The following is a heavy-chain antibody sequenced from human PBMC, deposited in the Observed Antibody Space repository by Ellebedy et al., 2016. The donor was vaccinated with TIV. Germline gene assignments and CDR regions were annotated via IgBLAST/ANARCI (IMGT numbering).Heavy chain of an antibody. V-gene: IGHV3-74*03. CDR3: AREDFYGMDV. J-gene: IGHJ6*01. CDR2: INSDGSSI. CDR1: GFTFRNDW. Sequence: GESLKISXAASGFTFRNDWMHWVRQAPGKGPVWVSRINSDGSSITYADSVKGRFTISRDDAKNSLYLQMNSLRAEDSAVYYCAREDFYGMDVWGQGTTVIVSS.